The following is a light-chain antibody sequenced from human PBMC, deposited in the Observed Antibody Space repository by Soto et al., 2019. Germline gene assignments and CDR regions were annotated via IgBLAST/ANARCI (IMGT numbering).Light chain of an antibody. CDR1: QSVSSY. CDR2: DAS. V-gene: IGKV3-11*01. CDR3: QQRSNWPPIT. J-gene: IGKJ5*01. Sequence: EIVLTQSPATLSFSPGERATLSCRASQSVSSYLAWYQQKPGQAPRLLIYDASNRATGIPARFSGSGSETDFTLTISSLEPEDFAVYYCQQRSNWPPITFGQGTRLENK.